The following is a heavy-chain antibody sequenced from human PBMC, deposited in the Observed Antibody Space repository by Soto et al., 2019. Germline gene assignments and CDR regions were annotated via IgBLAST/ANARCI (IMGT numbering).Heavy chain of an antibody. V-gene: IGHV3-30*18. CDR1: GFTFSSYG. J-gene: IGHJ6*02. D-gene: IGHD6-13*01. Sequence: GGSLRLSCAASGFTFSSYGMHWVRQAPGKGLEWVALISYDGSKKYYADSMKGRFTISRDNAKNTLYLQMNSLRAEDTAVFYCAKDRGIAHRYSFYYALDVWGQGTTVTVSS. CDR2: ISYDGSKK. CDR3: AKDRGIAHRYSFYYALDV.